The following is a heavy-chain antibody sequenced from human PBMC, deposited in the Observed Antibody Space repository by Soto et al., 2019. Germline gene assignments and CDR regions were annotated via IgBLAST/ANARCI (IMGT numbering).Heavy chain of an antibody. CDR2: IKQDGSEK. V-gene: IGHV3-7*01. CDR3: ARVTDYYESSGYFDY. D-gene: IGHD3-22*01. CDR1: RFTVYISF. J-gene: IGHJ4*02. Sequence: AACRFTVYISFVTWACQATGKGREWVANIKQDGSEKYYVDSVKGRFTISRDNAKNSLNLQMNSLRAEDTAVYYCARVTDYYESSGYFDYWGQGTLVTVSS.